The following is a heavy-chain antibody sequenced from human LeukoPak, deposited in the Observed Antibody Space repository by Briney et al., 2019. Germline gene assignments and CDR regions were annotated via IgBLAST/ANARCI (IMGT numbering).Heavy chain of an antibody. V-gene: IGHV4-34*01. CDR3: ARETEKQWQY. Sequence: PSETLSLTCAVYGGSFSGYYWSWIRQPPGKGLEWIGEINHSGSTNYNPSLKSRVTISVDTSKNQFSLTLRSVTAADTAVYYCARETEKQWQYWGQGTMATVSS. CDR1: GGSFSGYY. D-gene: IGHD6-19*01. J-gene: IGHJ3*01. CDR2: INHSGST.